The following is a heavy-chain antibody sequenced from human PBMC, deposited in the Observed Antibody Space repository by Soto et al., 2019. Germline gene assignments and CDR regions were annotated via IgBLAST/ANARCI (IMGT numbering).Heavy chain of an antibody. V-gene: IGHV3-21*01. Sequence: EVQVVESGGGLVKPGGSLRLSCAASGFTFSDYSMNWVRQGPGKGLEWVSSISTTSLHIYYADSLKGRFTISRDNVKNLLYLQMNSLRADDTAVYYCARGATTLQREDRLDYWGQGTLVTVSS. D-gene: IGHD1-1*01. CDR3: ARGATTLQREDRLDY. CDR2: ISTTSLHI. CDR1: GFTFSDYS. J-gene: IGHJ4*02.